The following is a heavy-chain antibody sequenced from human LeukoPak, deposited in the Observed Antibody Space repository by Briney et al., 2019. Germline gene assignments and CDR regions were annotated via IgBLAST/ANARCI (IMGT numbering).Heavy chain of an antibody. CDR3: ARDHNPTIHSGSYSLDY. Sequence: ASVKVSCKASGYTFTGYYMHWVRQAPGQGLEWMGWINPNSGGTNYAQKFQGRVTMTRDTSIGTAYMELSRLRSDGTAVYYCARDHNPTIHSGSYSLDYWGQGTLVTVSS. J-gene: IGHJ4*02. D-gene: IGHD1-26*01. CDR1: GYTFTGYY. V-gene: IGHV1-2*02. CDR2: INPNSGGT.